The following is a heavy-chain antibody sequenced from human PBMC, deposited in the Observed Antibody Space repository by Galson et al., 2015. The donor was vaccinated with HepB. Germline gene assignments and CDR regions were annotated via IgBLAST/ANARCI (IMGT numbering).Heavy chain of an antibody. CDR1: GFTFYDAW. J-gene: IGHJ6*02. V-gene: IGHV3-15*01. D-gene: IGHD2-2*01. CDR2: IKSKIDGGTT. Sequence: SLRLSCAASGFTFYDAWMSWVRQTPGKGLEWVGRIKSKIDGGTTDYAAPVKGRFTISRDDSKNTLYLQMTSLKTEDTAVYYCTTLPHCSSTTCYASLYSGMDVWGQGTTATVSS. CDR3: TTLPHCSSTTCYASLYSGMDV.